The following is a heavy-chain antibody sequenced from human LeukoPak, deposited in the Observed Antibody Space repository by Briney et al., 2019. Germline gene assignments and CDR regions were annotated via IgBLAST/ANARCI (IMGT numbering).Heavy chain of an antibody. J-gene: IGHJ4*02. CDR1: GFTFDDYA. V-gene: IGHV3-43*02. Sequence: GGSLRLSCAASGFTFDDYAIHWVRQAPGKGLEWVSLISGDGSSIYYADSVKGRFAISRDNSKNSLSLQMNSLRTEDTALYYCAKSKEEWYYYDSSGYIDYFDYWGQGTLVTVSS. CDR2: ISGDGSSI. CDR3: AKSKEEWYYYDSSGYIDYFDY. D-gene: IGHD3-22*01.